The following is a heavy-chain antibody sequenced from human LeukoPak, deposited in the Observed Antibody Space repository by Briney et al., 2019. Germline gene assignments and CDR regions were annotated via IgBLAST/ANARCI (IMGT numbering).Heavy chain of an antibody. CDR1: GGSFSGYY. CDR2: INHSGST. V-gene: IGHV4-34*01. CDR3: ATRRPYDFWSGYRFDP. Sequence: PSETLSLTCAVYGGSFSGYYWSWIRQPPGKGLEWIGEINHSGSTNYNPSLESRVTISVDTSKNQFSLKLSSVTAADTVVYYCATRRPYDFWSGYRFDPWGQGTLVTVSS. D-gene: IGHD3-3*01. J-gene: IGHJ5*02.